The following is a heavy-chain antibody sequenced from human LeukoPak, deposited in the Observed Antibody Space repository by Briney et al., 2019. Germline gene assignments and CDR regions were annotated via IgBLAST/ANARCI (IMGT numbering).Heavy chain of an antibody. V-gene: IGHV4-59*01. CDR2: IYNRGTT. D-gene: IGHD2-15*01. CDR3: ARDCSGGSCYGAFDI. J-gene: IGHJ3*02. Sequence: PSETLSLTCTVSGGSISDYHWTWIRQPPGKALEYIGYIYNRGTTYYDPSLKSRVTISANTSKKQFSLKLTSLTAADTAVYYCARDCSGGSCYGAFDIWGQGTMVTVSS. CDR1: GGSISDYH.